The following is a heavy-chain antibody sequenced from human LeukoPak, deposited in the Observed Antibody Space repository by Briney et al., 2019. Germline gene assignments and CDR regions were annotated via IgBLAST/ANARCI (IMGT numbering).Heavy chain of an antibody. Sequence: SETLSLTCAVYGGSFSGYYWSWIRQPPGKGLEWIGEINHSGSTNYNPSLKSRVTISVDTSKNQFSLKLSSVTAADTAVYCCARGSRPLVRYFDWPYYYYYYYMDVWGKGTTVTVSS. V-gene: IGHV4-34*01. CDR1: GGSFSGYY. CDR3: ARGSRPLVRYFDWPYYYYYYYMDV. CDR2: INHSGST. D-gene: IGHD3-9*01. J-gene: IGHJ6*03.